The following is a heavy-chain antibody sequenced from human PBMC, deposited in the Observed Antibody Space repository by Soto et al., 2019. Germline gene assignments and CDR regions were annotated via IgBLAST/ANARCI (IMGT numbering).Heavy chain of an antibody. CDR3: VPRIPSSVIDY. CDR1: GFIVTTNY. CDR2: IYSGGDI. D-gene: IGHD3-10*01. Sequence: EVQLVESGGDLIQPGGSLRLSCLASGFIVTTNYMYWVRQAPGKGLEWVSVIYSGGDIHYADSVKGRFIISRDTSEYTVYPQMNNLRAEDTAVYSRVPRIPSSVIDYWGQGTPVTFSS. J-gene: IGHJ4*01. V-gene: IGHV3-53*01.